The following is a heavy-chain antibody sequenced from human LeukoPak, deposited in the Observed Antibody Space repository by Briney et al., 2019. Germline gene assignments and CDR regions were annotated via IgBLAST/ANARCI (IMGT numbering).Heavy chain of an antibody. J-gene: IGHJ5*02. V-gene: IGHV4-39*01. CDR1: GGSISSSSYY. CDR3: ARLATDPRGNWFDP. CDR2: IYYSGST. D-gene: IGHD5-12*01. Sequence: SKTLSLTCTVSGGSISSSSYYWGWIRQPPGKGLEWIGSIYYSGSTYYNPSLKSRVTISVDTSKNQFSLKLSSVTAADTAVYYCARLATDPRGNWFDPWGQGTLVTVSS.